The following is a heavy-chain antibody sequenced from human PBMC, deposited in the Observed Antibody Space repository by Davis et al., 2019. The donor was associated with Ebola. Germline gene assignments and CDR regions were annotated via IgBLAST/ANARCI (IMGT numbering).Heavy chain of an antibody. J-gene: IGHJ3*02. D-gene: IGHD3-22*01. CDR3: ARDRQIDDSSGYYYPDAFDI. CDR2: INPSGGST. CDR1: GGTFSSYA. Sequence: ASVKVSCKASGGTFSSYAISWVRQAPGQGLEWMGIINPSGGSTSYAQKFQGRVTMTRDTSTSTVYMELSSLRSEDTAVYYCARDRQIDDSSGYYYPDAFDIWGQGTMVTVSS. V-gene: IGHV1-46*01.